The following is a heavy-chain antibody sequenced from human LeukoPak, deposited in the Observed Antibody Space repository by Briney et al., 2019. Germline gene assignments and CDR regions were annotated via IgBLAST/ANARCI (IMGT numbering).Heavy chain of an antibody. J-gene: IGHJ5*02. V-gene: IGHV5-51*01. CDR3: ACRPLTNTWSYP. D-gene: IGHD1-14*01. Sequence: GESLKISCKGIGYSFTNYWIGWVRQMPGRGMEWMGVIYPGDSRTRYNPSFQGQVTISVDKSTSTAYLQWVSLKASDTAMYYCACRPLTNTWSYPWGQGTLVTVSS. CDR2: IYPGDSRT. CDR1: GYSFTNYW.